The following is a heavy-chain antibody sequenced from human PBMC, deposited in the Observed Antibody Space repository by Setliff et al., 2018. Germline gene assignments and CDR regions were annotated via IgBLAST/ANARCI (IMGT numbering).Heavy chain of an antibody. CDR1: GGSISSGNW. CDR3: ARSYSNSLEY. J-gene: IGHJ4*02. V-gene: IGHV4-4*02. CDR2: INHSGKT. Sequence: RSETLSLTCAVSGGSISSGNWWSWVRQTPGKGLEWIGEINHSGKTNHKPSLKSRVTMSVDKSKNQFSLKLNSVTAADTAVYYCARSYSNSLEYWGQGTLVTVSS. D-gene: IGHD4-4*01.